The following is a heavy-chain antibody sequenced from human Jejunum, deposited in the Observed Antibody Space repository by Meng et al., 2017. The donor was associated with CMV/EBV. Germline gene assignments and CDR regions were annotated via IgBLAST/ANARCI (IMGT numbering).Heavy chain of an antibody. CDR3: AREGPSRSGYFDF. Sequence: SGVSFSTYAMHWVRQAAGKGLEWVAVISYDGSGEFYADSVKGRFTISRDKSKNTLFLQMNSLRPEDTALYFCAREGPSRSGYFDFWGQGTRVTVSS. D-gene: IGHD3-3*01. J-gene: IGHJ4*02. CDR1: GVSFSTYA. CDR2: ISYDGSGE. V-gene: IGHV3-30-3*01.